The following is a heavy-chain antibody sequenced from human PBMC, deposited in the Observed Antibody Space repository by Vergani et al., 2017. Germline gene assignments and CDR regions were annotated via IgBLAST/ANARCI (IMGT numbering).Heavy chain of an antibody. J-gene: IGHJ5*02. D-gene: IGHD5-18*01. CDR1: GGSISSHY. V-gene: IGHV4-59*08. CDR2: IYYSGST. Sequence: QVQLQESGPGLVKPSETLSLTCTVSGGSISSHYWRWIRQPPGKGLEWIGYIYYSGSTNYNPSLKSRVTISVDTSKNQFSLELGSVTAADTAVYYCARGRQLWSLAPLFAPWDQGTLVTVSS. CDR3: ARGRQLWSLAPLFAP.